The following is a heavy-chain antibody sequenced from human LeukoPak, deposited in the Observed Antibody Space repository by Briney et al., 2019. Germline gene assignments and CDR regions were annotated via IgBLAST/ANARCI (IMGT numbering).Heavy chain of an antibody. CDR1: GFTFRSYA. D-gene: IGHD3-22*01. CDR2: ISHVGNNK. Sequence: GGSLRLSCAASGFTFRSYAMHWVRQAPGRGLEWATLISHVGNNKYYADYVKGRFTISRDNSKNTLSLQMNSLRAEDTAVYYCARGPPMYYYGSSAYHYDYFDYWGQGTLVTVSS. CDR3: ARGPPMYYYGSSAYHYDYFDY. J-gene: IGHJ4*02. V-gene: IGHV3-30*04.